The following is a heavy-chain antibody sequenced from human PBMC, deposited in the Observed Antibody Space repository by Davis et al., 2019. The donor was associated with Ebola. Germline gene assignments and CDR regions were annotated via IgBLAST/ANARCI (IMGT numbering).Heavy chain of an antibody. CDR1: GGSFSGYY. V-gene: IGHV4-34*01. CDR3: ASRYCGGDCFDYGGSPFDY. CDR2: INHSGST. J-gene: IGHJ4*02. D-gene: IGHD2-21*02. Sequence: PSETLSLTCAVYGGSFSGYYWSWIRQPPGKGLEWIGEINHSGSTNYNPSLKSRVTISVDTSKNQFSLKLSSVTAADTAVYYCASRYCGGDCFDYGGSPFDYWGQGTLVTVSS.